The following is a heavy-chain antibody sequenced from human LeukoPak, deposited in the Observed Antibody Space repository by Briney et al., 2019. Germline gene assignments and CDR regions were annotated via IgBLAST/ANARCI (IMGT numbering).Heavy chain of an antibody. Sequence: PGRSLRLSCAASGFTFSSYAMHWVRQAPGKGLEWVAAISYDGSNKYYADSVKGRFTISRDNSKNTLYLQMNSLRAEDTAVYYCARSSRAVAGQFDYWGQGTLVTVSS. CDR2: ISYDGSNK. D-gene: IGHD6-19*01. V-gene: IGHV3-30*04. CDR3: ARSSRAVAGQFDY. CDR1: GFTFSSYA. J-gene: IGHJ4*02.